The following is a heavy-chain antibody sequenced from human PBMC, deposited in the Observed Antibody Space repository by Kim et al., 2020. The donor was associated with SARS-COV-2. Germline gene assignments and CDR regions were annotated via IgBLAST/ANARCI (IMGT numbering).Heavy chain of an antibody. V-gene: IGHV4-4*02. CDR2: IYHSGST. Sequence: SETLSLTCAVSGGSISSSNWWSWVRQPPGKGLEWIGEIYHSGSTNYNPSLKSRVTISVDKSKNQFSLKLSSVTAADTAVYYCARDRGVEMATTFDYWGQGTLVTVSS. CDR3: ARDRGVEMATTFDY. CDR1: GGSISSSNW. J-gene: IGHJ4*02. D-gene: IGHD5-12*01.